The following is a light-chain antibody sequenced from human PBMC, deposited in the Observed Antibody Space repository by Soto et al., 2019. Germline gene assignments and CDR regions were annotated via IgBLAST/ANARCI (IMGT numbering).Light chain of an antibody. Sequence: QSALTQPASVSGSPGQSVTISCTGTSSDVGAYDYVSWYQQHPGKAPKLMIYEINKRPSGVPDRFSGSKSGNTASLTVSGLQAEDEADYYCSSFAGSNNFPYVFGTGTKVTVL. CDR2: EIN. J-gene: IGLJ1*01. CDR1: SSDVGAYDY. CDR3: SSFAGSNNFPYV. V-gene: IGLV2-8*01.